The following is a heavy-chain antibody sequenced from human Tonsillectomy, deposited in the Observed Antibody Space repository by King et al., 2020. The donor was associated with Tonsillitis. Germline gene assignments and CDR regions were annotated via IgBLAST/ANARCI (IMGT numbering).Heavy chain of an antibody. V-gene: IGHV3-23*04. Sequence: VQLVESGGGLVQPGGSLRLSCAASGFTFSSYAMCWVRQAPGKGLEWVSAISGSVGSRYYADSVEGRFTIDRVNSKNTLYLQMDNLRAEDTALYYCAKKFNIPYSPYTSGWTGAYMDVWGKGTTVTVSS. CDR2: ISGSVGSR. CDR3: AKKFNIPYSPYTSGWTGAYMDV. CDR1: GFTFSSYA. D-gene: IGHD6-19*01. J-gene: IGHJ6*03.